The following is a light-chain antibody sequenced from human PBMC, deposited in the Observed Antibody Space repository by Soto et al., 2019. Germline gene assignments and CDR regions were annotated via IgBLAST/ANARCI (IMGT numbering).Light chain of an antibody. V-gene: IGKV1-5*03. Sequence: DIQLTQSPSSLSASVGDRVTITFVASQSISSCLAWYQQKPGKAPKLLIYDASSLESGVPSRFSGSGSGTEFTLTISSLQPDDFATYYCQQNYSTSGTFGGGTKVDIK. CDR2: DAS. J-gene: IGKJ4*01. CDR3: QQNYSTSGT. CDR1: QSISSC.